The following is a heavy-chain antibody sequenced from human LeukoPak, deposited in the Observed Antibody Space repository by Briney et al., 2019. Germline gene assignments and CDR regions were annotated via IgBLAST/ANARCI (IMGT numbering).Heavy chain of an antibody. CDR1: GFTFSSYG. CDR2: ISYDGSNK. D-gene: IGHD6-19*01. V-gene: IGHV3-30*18. J-gene: IGHJ4*02. Sequence: GRSLGLSCAASGFTFSSYGMHWVRQAPGKGLEWVAVISYDGSNKYYADSVKGRFTISRDNSKNTLYLQMNSLRAEDTAVYYCAKDPGDSAVAGTGYWGQGTLVTVSS. CDR3: AKDPGDSAVAGTGY.